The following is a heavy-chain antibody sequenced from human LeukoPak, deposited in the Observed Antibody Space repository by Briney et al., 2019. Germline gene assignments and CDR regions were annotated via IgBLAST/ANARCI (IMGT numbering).Heavy chain of an antibody. CDR2: ITDSGSST. Sequence: PGGSLRLSSAASGFTFSRYAMNWVRQAPGKGLEWVSAITDSGSSTYYADSVKGRFTISRDNSRSTLYLQMNSLRAEDTAVYYCAKDGDWNYGNYWGQGTLVTVSS. J-gene: IGHJ4*02. V-gene: IGHV3-23*01. CDR3: AKDGDWNYGNY. CDR1: GFTFSRYA. D-gene: IGHD1-7*01.